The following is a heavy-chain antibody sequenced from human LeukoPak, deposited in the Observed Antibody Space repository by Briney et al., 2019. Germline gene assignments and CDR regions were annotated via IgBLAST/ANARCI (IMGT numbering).Heavy chain of an antibody. D-gene: IGHD6-19*01. CDR3: ARAGIAVAGFFDY. J-gene: IGHJ4*02. V-gene: IGHV4-59*01. CDR2: IYYSGST. Sequence: KASETLSLTCTVSGGSISSYYWSWIRQPPGKGLEWIGYIYYSGSTNYNPSLKSRVTISVDTSKNQFSLKLSSVTAADTAVYYCARAGIAVAGFFDYWGQGTLVTVSS. CDR1: GGSISSYY.